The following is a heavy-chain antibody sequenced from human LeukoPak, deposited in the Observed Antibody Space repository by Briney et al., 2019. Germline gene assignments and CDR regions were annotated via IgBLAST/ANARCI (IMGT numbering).Heavy chain of an antibody. Sequence: PGGSLRLSCAASGTTFSSYWMSWVRQAPGKGLEWVANIKQDGSERYYVDSVKGRFTISRDNAKRSLYLQMNSLRAEDTAVYYCARGLDGPLYFDYWGQGTLVTVSS. CDR1: GTTFSSYW. V-gene: IGHV3-7*01. CDR3: ARGLDGPLYFDY. J-gene: IGHJ4*02. CDR2: IKQDGSER.